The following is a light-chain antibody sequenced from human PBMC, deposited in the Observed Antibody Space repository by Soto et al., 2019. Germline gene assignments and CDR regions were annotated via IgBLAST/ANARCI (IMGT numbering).Light chain of an antibody. J-gene: IGKJ2*01. CDR3: QQYDSQSYT. CDR1: QSISSW. V-gene: IGKV1-5*03. CDR2: KAS. Sequence: DIQMTQSPSTLSSSVGDRVTITCRASQSISSWLAWYQQKPGKAPKLLIYKASSLESGVPSRFSGSGSGTEFTLTISSLQPDDFGTYYCQQYDSQSYTFGHGTQLESK.